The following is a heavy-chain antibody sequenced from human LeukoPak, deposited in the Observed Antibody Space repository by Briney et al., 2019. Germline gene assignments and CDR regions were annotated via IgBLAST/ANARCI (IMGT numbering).Heavy chain of an antibody. D-gene: IGHD3-9*01. CDR2: ISYDGSNK. J-gene: IGHJ4*02. V-gene: IGHV3-30*18. CDR1: GFTFSSDG. CDR3: AKSGVLRYFDWLFDY. Sequence: GGSLRLSCAASGFTFSSDGMHWVRQAPGKGLEWVAVISYDGSNKYYADSVKGRFTISRDNSKNTLYLQMNSLRAEDTAVYYCAKSGVLRYFDWLFDYWGQGTLVTVSS.